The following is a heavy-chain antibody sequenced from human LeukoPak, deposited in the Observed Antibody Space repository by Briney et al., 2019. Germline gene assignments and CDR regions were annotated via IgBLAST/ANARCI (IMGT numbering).Heavy chain of an antibody. CDR3: ARIFIRNGYSSYFDC. D-gene: IGHD5-18*01. Sequence: SETLSLTCAVYGGSFSGYYWSWIRQPPGKGLEWIGEINHSGSTNYNPSLKSRVTTSVDMSKNQFSLRLRPVTAADTAVYYCARIFIRNGYSSYFDCWGQGTLVTVSS. CDR1: GGSFSGYY. CDR2: INHSGST. J-gene: IGHJ4*02. V-gene: IGHV4-34*01.